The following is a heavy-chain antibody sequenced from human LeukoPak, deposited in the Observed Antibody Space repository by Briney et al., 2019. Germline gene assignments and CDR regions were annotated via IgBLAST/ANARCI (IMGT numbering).Heavy chain of an antibody. Sequence: GGSLRLSCTASGFTFSSFAMRWVRQAPGKGLDWVSAISGSGDSTSYADSVRGRFIISRDNSKNTLYLQMDSLRAEDTAVYYCATNRTTGGHRFDYWGQGTLVTVSS. CDR1: GFTFSSFA. V-gene: IGHV3-23*01. CDR2: ISGSGDST. CDR3: ATNRTTGGHRFDY. J-gene: IGHJ4*02. D-gene: IGHD1-1*01.